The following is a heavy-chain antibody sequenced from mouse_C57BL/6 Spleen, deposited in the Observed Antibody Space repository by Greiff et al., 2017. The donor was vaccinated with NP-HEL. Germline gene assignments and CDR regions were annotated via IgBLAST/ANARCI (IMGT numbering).Heavy chain of an antibody. V-gene: IGHV3-8*01. J-gene: IGHJ2*01. CDR3: ARFYDGGQGDYFDY. CDR2: ISYSGST. CDR1: GYSITSDY. Sequence: DVKLVESGPGLAKPSQTLSLTCSVTGYSITSDYWNWIRKFPGNKLEYMGYISYSGSTYYNPYLKSPISITRDTSKNQYYLQLNSVTTEDTATYYCARFYDGGQGDYFDYWGQGTTLTVSS. D-gene: IGHD2-3*01.